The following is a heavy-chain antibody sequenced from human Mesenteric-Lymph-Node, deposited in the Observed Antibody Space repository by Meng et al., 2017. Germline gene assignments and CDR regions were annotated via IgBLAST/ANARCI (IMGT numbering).Heavy chain of an antibody. V-gene: IGHV4-34*01. D-gene: IGHD6-13*01. CDR2: INHSGST. J-gene: IGHJ4*02. Sequence: QVQLQQWGAGLLKPSGTLSLTCAGYGGSFSGYYWSWIRQPPGKGLEWIGEINHSGSTNYNPSLKSRVTISVDKSKNQFSLKLSSVTAADTAVYYCARPGYSSSWYNYYIDYWGQGTLVTVSS. CDR1: GGSFSGYY. CDR3: ARPGYSSSWYNYYIDY.